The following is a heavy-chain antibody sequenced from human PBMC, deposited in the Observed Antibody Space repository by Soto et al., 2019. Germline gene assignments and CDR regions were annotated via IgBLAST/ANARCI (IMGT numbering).Heavy chain of an antibody. D-gene: IGHD2-21*01. CDR3: ARDRQDVVAQWYY. V-gene: IGHV1-18*04. CDR2: ISAYNGNT. Sequence: ASENVSCKASGYTFPSYGISWVRQAPGQGLEWMGWISAYNGNTNYAQKLQGRVTMTTDTSTSTAYMELRSLRSDDTAVYYCARDRQDVVAQWYYWGQGSLVTVSA. CDR1: GYTFPSYG. J-gene: IGHJ4*02.